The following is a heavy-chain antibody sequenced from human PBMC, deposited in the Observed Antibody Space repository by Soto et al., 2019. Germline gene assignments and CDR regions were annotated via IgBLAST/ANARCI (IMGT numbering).Heavy chain of an antibody. CDR3: GRPYSSSPFYFYYMGV. Sequence: QVQLVQSGAEVKKPGSSVKVSCKASGGTFSSYTISWVRQAPGQGLEWMGRIIPNLGIANYAQKFQGRVTITADKTTSTAYMGLSSLRSEDTAVDYCGRPYSSSPFYFYYMGVWGKGATVTVSS. CDR1: GGTFSSYT. J-gene: IGHJ6*03. D-gene: IGHD6-13*01. CDR2: IIPNLGIA. V-gene: IGHV1-69*02.